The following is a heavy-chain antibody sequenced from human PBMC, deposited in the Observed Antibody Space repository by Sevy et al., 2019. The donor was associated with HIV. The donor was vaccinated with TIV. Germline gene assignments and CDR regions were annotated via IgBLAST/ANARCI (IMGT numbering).Heavy chain of an antibody. CDR3: ARNAALDS. J-gene: IGHJ4*02. CDR1: GFNFDNYG. D-gene: IGHD6-13*01. Sequence: GGSLRLSCAASGFNFDNYGMHWVRQAPGKGPEWVAGIWSDGSNIFYADSVEGRFTISRNNSKQMLYLQMNSLRAEDTAVYYCARNAALDSWGQGTRVTVSS. V-gene: IGHV3-33*08. CDR2: IWSDGSNI.